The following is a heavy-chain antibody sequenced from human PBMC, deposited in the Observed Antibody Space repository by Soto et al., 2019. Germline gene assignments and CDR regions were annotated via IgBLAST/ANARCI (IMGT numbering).Heavy chain of an antibody. CDR2: ISYDGSNN. Sequence: QVQLVESGGGVVQPGRSLRLSCAASGFTFSSYAMHWVRQAPGKGLEWVAVISYDGSNNYYADSVKSRFTISRDSSKNTMNLQMNSLRAGDTAVYYCARAGRTQLWFGFDYWGQGTLVTVSS. V-gene: IGHV3-30-3*01. J-gene: IGHJ4*02. CDR3: ARAGRTQLWFGFDY. CDR1: GFTFSSYA. D-gene: IGHD5-18*01.